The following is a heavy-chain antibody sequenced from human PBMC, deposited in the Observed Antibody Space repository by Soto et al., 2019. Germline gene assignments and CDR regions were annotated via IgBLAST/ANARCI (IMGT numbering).Heavy chain of an antibody. CDR3: ARVELVVVVAAKGGGAFDI. J-gene: IGHJ3*02. CDR1: GYTFTGYY. CDR2: INPSGGST. D-gene: IGHD2-15*01. Sequence: ASVKVSCKASGYTFTGYYMHWVRKAPGQGLEWMGIINPSGGSTSYAQKFQGRVTMTRDTSTSTVCMELSSLRSEDTAVYYWARVELVVVVAAKGGGAFDIWGRWTIVAVSS. V-gene: IGHV1-46*03.